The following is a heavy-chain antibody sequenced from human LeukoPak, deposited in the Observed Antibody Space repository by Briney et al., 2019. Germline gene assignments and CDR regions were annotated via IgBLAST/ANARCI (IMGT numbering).Heavy chain of an antibody. CDR3: ARVDYYDSSGHFDY. CDR2: IIPIFGTA. CDR1: GGTFSSYA. J-gene: IGHJ4*02. V-gene: IGHV1-69*13. Sequence: GASVKVSCKASGGTFSSYAISWVRQAPGQGLEWMGGIIPIFGTANYAQKFQGRVTITADESTSTAYMELSSLRSEDTAVYYCARVDYYDSSGHFDYWGQGTLVTVSS. D-gene: IGHD3-22*01.